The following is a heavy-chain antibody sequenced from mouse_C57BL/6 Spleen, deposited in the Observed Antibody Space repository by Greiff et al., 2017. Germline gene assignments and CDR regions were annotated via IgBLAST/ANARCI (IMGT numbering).Heavy chain of an antibody. D-gene: IGHD4-1*01. Sequence: QVQLQQSGAELVRPGSSVKLSCKASGYTFTSYWMHWVKQRPIQGLEWIGNIDPSDSETHYNQKFKDKATLTVDKSSSTAYIQLSSLTSEDSAVYYCARELTGTSDFDYWGQGTTLTVSS. CDR2: IDPSDSET. J-gene: IGHJ2*01. CDR1: GYTFTSYW. CDR3: ARELTGTSDFDY. V-gene: IGHV1-52*01.